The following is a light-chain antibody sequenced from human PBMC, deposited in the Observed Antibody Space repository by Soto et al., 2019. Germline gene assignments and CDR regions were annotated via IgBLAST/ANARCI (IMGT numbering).Light chain of an antibody. Sequence: QSALTQPRSVSASPGQSVTISCTGTSSNVGGYNYVSWYQQNPGKAPKLMIYDASKRPPGVPDRFSGSKSGNAAFLNISGLQVEDEADYYCCSYAASYTLLFGGGTKVTVL. CDR3: CSYAASYTLL. J-gene: IGLJ3*02. CDR2: DAS. V-gene: IGLV2-11*01. CDR1: SSNVGGYNY.